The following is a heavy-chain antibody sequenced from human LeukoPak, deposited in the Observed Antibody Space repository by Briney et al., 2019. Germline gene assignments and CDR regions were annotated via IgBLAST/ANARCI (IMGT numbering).Heavy chain of an antibody. CDR3: ARDGGSGSYFDYYYYYGMDV. CDR2: ISAYNGNT. J-gene: IGHJ6*04. CDR1: GYTFTSYG. D-gene: IGHD3-10*01. V-gene: IGHV1-18*04. Sequence: ASVKVSCKASGYTFTSYGISWVRQAPGQGLEWMGWISAYNGNTNYAQKLQGRVTMTTDTSTSTAYTELRSLRSDDTAVYYCARDGGSGSYFDYYYYYGMDVWGKGTTVTVSS.